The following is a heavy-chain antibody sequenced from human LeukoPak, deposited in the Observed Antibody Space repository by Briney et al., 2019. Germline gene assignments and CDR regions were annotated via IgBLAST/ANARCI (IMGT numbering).Heavy chain of an antibody. J-gene: IGHJ4*02. CDR3: AKDSHPGYSYGEPYYFDF. CDR1: GFTFSSYA. V-gene: IGHV3-23*01. CDR2: ISGSGGST. D-gene: IGHD5-18*01. Sequence: PGGSLRLSCAASGFTFSSYAMSWVRQAPGKGLEWVSAISGSGGSTYYADSVKGRFTISRDNSKNTLYLQMNSLRAEDTAVYYCAKDSHPGYSYGEPYYFDFWGQGTLVTVSS.